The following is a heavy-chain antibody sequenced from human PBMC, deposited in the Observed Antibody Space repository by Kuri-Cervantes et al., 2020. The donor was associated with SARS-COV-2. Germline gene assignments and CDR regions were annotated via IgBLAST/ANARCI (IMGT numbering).Heavy chain of an antibody. CDR2: ISSSSSYI. J-gene: IGHJ6*03. Sequence: GESLKISCAASGFTFSSYSMNWVRQAPGKGLEWVSSISSSSSYIYYADSVKGRFTISRDNAKNSLYLQMNSLRAEDTAVYYCARVPNSGRYYYYYMDVWGKGTTVTVSS. D-gene: IGHD6-25*01. CDR3: ARVPNSGRYYYYYMDV. CDR1: GFTFSSYS. V-gene: IGHV3-21*01.